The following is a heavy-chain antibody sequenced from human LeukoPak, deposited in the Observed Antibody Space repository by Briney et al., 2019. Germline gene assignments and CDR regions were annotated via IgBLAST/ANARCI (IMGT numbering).Heavy chain of an antibody. CDR2: VSAYNGHT. J-gene: IGHJ4*02. CDR3: ARVQYTARWHY. CDR1: GYTFTNYG. Sequence: GASVKVSCKASGYTFTNYGISWVRQAPGQGLEWMGWVSAYNGHTSYAQKFRDRVTMTTDTSTGTAYMELRGLISDDTALYYCARVQYTARWHYWGQGTLVTVSS. V-gene: IGHV1-18*01. D-gene: IGHD5-24*01.